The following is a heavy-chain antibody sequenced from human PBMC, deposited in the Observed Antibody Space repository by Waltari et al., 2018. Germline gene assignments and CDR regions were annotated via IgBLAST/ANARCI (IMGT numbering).Heavy chain of an antibody. Sequence: QVQLQESGQGLVQPSGTLSLTCAVSGDSISGNYWWSWVRQSLEKGLEWIGQVHHSGKTHYNPSLQSRVTISVDKPKNQFSLNLNSVTAADTAIYYCAGDRAIGLFFDYWGRGTLVTVSS. J-gene: IGHJ4*02. CDR3: AGDRAIGLFFDY. D-gene: IGHD2-2*01. CDR2: VHHSGKT. CDR1: GDSISGNYW. V-gene: IGHV4-4*02.